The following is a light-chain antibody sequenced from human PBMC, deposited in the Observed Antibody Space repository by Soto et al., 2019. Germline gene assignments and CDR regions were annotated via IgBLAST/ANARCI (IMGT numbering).Light chain of an antibody. J-gene: IGLJ2*01. CDR2: GNF. CDR1: TSNIGAGYD. V-gene: IGLV1-40*01. Sequence: QSVLTQPPSVSGAPGQRVTISCTGSTSNIGAGYDVHWYHQLPGTAPKLLIYGNFNRPSGAPDRFSGSKSGTSDSLAITGLQAEDEADYYCQSYDGSLSGYVFGGGTKLTVL. CDR3: QSYDGSLSGYV.